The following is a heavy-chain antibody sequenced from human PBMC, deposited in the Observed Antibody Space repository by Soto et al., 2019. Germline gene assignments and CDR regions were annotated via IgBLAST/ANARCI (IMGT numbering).Heavy chain of an antibody. J-gene: IGHJ4*02. D-gene: IGHD6-19*01. V-gene: IGHV4-31*03. Sequence: SETLSLTCTVSGGSISSGGYYWIWIRQHPGKGLEWIGYIYYSGSTYYNPSLESRVTISVDTSKNQFSLKLSSVTAADTAVYYCASLPWGGLSSGWSFDYWGQGTLVTVSS. CDR2: IYYSGST. CDR3: ASLPWGGLSSGWSFDY. CDR1: GGSISSGGYY.